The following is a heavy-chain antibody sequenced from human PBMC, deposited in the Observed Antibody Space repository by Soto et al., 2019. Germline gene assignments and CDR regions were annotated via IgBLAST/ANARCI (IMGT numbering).Heavy chain of an antibody. J-gene: IGHJ4*02. CDR3: ARGDPGPFDY. V-gene: IGHV1-69*13. CDR2: IIPIFGTA. Sequence: ASVKVSCKASGGTFSSYAISWVRQAPGQGLEWMGGIIPIFGTANYAQKFQGRVTITADESTSTAYMELRSLRSDDTAVYYCARGDPGPFDYWGQGTLVTVSS. CDR1: GGTFSSYA.